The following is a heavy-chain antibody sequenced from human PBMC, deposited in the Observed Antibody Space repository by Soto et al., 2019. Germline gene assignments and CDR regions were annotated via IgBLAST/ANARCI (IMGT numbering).Heavy chain of an antibody. D-gene: IGHD2-8*01. Sequence: ASVKVSFKASGYTFTGYYMHWVRQAPGQGLEWMGWINPNSGGTSTAQKFQGWVTMTTDTSISTASIELTRLTSDDTAIYYCARGDSTDCSNGVCSFFYNHDMDVWGK. J-gene: IGHJ6*04. V-gene: IGHV1-2*04. CDR1: GYTFTGYY. CDR2: INPNSGGT. CDR3: ARGDSTDCSNGVCSFFYNHDMDV.